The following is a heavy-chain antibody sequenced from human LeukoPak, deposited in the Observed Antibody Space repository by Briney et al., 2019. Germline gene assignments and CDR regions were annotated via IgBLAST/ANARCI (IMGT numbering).Heavy chain of an antibody. J-gene: IGHJ6*02. V-gene: IGHV1-18*01. CDR2: ISAYNGNT. CDR1: GYTFTSYG. D-gene: IGHD4-11*01. CDR3: ARDSRSRMTTVTTYYYYGMDV. Sequence: GASVKVSCKASGYTFTSYGISWVRQAPGQGLEWMGWISAYNGNTNYAQKLQGRVTMTTDTTTSTADMELRSLRSDDTAVYYCARDSRSRMTTVTTYYYYGMDVWGQGTTVTVSS.